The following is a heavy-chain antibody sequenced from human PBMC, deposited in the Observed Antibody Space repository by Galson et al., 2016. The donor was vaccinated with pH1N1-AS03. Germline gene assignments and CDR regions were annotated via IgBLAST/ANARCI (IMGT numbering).Heavy chain of an antibody. CDR1: GFTFSSHS. J-gene: IGHJ4*02. CDR2: IDSNGSNT. V-gene: IGHV3-74*01. Sequence: SLRLSCAASGFTFSSHSMNWVRHLPGKGLVWVSGIDSNGSNTYYTDSVRGRFTISRDNAKNTLYLQMNSLRAEDTALYYCADPFGLPWGQGTLITVSS. D-gene: IGHD2/OR15-2a*01. CDR3: ADPFGLP.